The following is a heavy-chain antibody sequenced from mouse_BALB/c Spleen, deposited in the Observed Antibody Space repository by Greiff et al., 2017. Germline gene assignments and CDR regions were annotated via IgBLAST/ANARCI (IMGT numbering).Heavy chain of an antibody. V-gene: IGHV5-6*01. Sequence: EVQGVESGGDLVKPGGSLKLSCAASGFTFSSYGMSWVRQTPDKRLEWVATISSGGSYTYYPDSVKGRFTISRDNAKNTLYLQMSSQKSEDTAIYYCAKPYSGYYAWFAYWGQGTLVTVSA. J-gene: IGHJ3*01. CDR3: AKPYSGYYAWFAY. D-gene: IGHD2-3*01. CDR2: ISSGGSYT. CDR1: GFTFSSYG.